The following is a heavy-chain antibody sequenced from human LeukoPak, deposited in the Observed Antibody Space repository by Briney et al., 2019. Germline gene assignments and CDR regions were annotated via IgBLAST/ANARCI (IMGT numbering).Heavy chain of an antibody. CDR1: GYTLTELS. V-gene: IGHV1-24*01. J-gene: IGHJ6*03. Sequence: GASVKVSCKVSGYTLTELSMHWVRQAPGKGLEWMGGFDPEDGETIYAQKFQGRVTMTEDTSTDTAYMELSSLRSEDTAVYYCAREASSGILTGYPPYYYYYMDVWGKGTTVTVSS. CDR3: AREASSGILTGYPPYYYYYMDV. D-gene: IGHD3-9*01. CDR2: FDPEDGET.